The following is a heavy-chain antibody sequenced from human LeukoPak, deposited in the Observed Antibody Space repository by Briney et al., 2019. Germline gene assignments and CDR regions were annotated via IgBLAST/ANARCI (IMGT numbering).Heavy chain of an antibody. CDR3: ASLLEGGYSSSKRGNYYYYMDV. D-gene: IGHD6-6*01. CDR2: FYNSGNT. CDR1: GASISNYY. J-gene: IGHJ6*03. V-gene: IGHV4-59*01. Sequence: SGTLSLTSTVSGASISNYYWSWIRQPPGKELDGIGCFYNSGNTNHNPALKSRVTISVGTSKSQLSLKLTSVTAADTAVYYCASLLEGGYSSSKRGNYYYYMDVWGKGTTVTVSS.